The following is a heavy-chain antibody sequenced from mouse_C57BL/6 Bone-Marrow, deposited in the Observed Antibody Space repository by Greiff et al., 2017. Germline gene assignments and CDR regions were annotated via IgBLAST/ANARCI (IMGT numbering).Heavy chain of an antibody. J-gene: IGHJ2*01. CDR2: IYPGSGST. CDR3: ARGGGTTVPRYFDY. Sequence: QVQLQQPGAELVKPGASVKMSCKASGYTFTSYWITWVKQRPGQGLEWIGDIYPGSGSTNYNEKFKSKATLTVDTSSSTAYMQLSSLTSEDSAVXYGARGGGTTVPRYFDYWGQGTTLTVSS. CDR1: GYTFTSYW. V-gene: IGHV1-55*01. D-gene: IGHD1-1*01.